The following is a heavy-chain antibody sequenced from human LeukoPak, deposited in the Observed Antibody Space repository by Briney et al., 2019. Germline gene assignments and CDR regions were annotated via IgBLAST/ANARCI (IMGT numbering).Heavy chain of an antibody. CDR2: ISAYNGNT. CDR1: GYTFTSYG. V-gene: IGHV1-18*01. D-gene: IGHD6-13*01. Sequence: ASVKVSCKASGYTFTSYGISWVRQASGQGLEWMGWISAYNGNTNYAQKLQGRVTMTTDTSTSTAYMELRSLRSDDTAVYYCARDIMGIAAAAPVYYFDYWGQGTLVTVSS. J-gene: IGHJ4*02. CDR3: ARDIMGIAAAAPVYYFDY.